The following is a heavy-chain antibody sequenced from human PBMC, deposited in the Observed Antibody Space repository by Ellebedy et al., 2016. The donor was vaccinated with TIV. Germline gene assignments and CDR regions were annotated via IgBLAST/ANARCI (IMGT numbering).Heavy chain of an antibody. CDR1: GFIFSNFR. J-gene: IGHJ4*02. CDR3: TRARREYASGWDPFDY. V-gene: IGHV3-7*01. CDR2: IRQDGNEI. D-gene: IGHD6-19*01. Sequence: GESLKISXAASGFIFSNFRMSWVRQAPGQGLEWVASIRQDGNEIFYADSVKGRFTMSRDNAKNSLSLQTNSLRAEDTAVYYCTRARREYASGWDPFDYWGQGTLVTVSS.